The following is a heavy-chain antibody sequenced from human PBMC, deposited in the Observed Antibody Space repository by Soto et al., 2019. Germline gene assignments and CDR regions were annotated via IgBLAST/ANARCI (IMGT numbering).Heavy chain of an antibody. J-gene: IGHJ4*02. Sequence: XSVKVSCKASVDSFTSNYIHLVRQAPGQGFEWMGWINPKSGGTKYPQNFQGRVTMTRDTSLSTVYMTLTRLTSDDTAVYYCARDLAKGGGSAGFDYWGQGTLVTVSS. CDR3: ARDLAKGGGSAGFDY. CDR1: VDSFTSNY. D-gene: IGHD1-26*01. CDR2: INPKSGGT. V-gene: IGHV1-2*02.